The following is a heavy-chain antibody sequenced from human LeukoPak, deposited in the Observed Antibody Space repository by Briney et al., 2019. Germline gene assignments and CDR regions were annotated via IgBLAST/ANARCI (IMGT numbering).Heavy chain of an antibody. V-gene: IGHV1-18*01. Sequence: ASVKVSCKASGYTFTSYGISWVRQAPGQGLEWMGWISAYNGNTNYAQKLQGRVTMTTDTSTSTAYMELRSLRSDDTAVYYSARAGYGDSDSGGRFDLWGQGTLVTVSS. CDR3: ARAGYGDSDSGGRFDL. CDR2: ISAYNGNT. CDR1: GYTFTSYG. D-gene: IGHD4-17*01. J-gene: IGHJ5*02.